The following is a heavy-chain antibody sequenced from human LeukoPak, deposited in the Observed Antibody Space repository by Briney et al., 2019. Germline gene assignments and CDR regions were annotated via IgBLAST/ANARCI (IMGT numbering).Heavy chain of an antibody. CDR2: ISGSGGST. V-gene: IGHV3-23*01. D-gene: IGHD3-10*01. CDR1: GFTFSSYA. J-gene: IGHJ5*02. Sequence: GGSLRLSCAASGFTFSSYAMSWVRQAPGKGLEWVSAISGSGGSTYYADSVKGRFTISRDNSKNTLYLQMNSLRAEDTAVYYCARGEGARYYGSGSYYNWNWFDPWGQGTLVTVSS. CDR3: ARGEGARYYGSGSYYNWNWFDP.